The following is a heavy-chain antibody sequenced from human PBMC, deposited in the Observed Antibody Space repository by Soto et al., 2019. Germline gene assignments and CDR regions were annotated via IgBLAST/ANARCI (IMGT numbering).Heavy chain of an antibody. J-gene: IGHJ4*02. CDR1: GGTFSSYA. CDR3: ARTLGAYYDSSGYYLFDY. V-gene: IGHV1-69*13. D-gene: IGHD3-22*01. CDR2: IIPIFGTA. Sequence: SVKVSCKASGGTFSSYAISWVRQAPGQGLEWMGGIIPIFGTANYAQKFQGRVTITADESTSTAYMELSSLRSEDTAVYYCARTLGAYYDSSGYYLFDYWGQGTLVTVS.